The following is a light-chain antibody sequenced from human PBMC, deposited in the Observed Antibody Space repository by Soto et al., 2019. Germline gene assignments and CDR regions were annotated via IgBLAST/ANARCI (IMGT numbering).Light chain of an antibody. CDR1: QSFSSHF. CDR2: GTS. CDR3: QHFGSSLRT. J-gene: IGKJ1*01. Sequence: ENVLTQSPGTLSLSPGDRATLSCRASQSFSSHFLAWYQQKPGQAPRLLIHGTSSRATGIPDRFSGSGSGTDFTLTINSLEPEDFAVYYCQHFGSSLRTFGQGTKVDI. V-gene: IGKV3-20*01.